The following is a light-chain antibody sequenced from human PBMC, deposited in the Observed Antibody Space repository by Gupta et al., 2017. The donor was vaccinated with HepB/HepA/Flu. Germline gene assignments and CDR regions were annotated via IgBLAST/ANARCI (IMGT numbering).Light chain of an antibody. Sequence: DIQLTQSPSFLSASVGDRVTITCRASQGISSYLAWYQQKPGKASKLLISAASTLQSGVPSRFSGSGSGTEFTLTISSLQPEDFATYYCQQLNSYPYTFGQGTKLEIK. CDR2: AAS. CDR1: QGISSY. CDR3: QQLNSYPYT. V-gene: IGKV1-9*01. J-gene: IGKJ2*01.